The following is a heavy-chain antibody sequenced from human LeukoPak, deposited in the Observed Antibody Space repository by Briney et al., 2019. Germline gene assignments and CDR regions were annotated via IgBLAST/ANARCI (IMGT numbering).Heavy chain of an antibody. J-gene: IGHJ4*02. D-gene: IGHD6-19*01. CDR1: GGSISSYY. CDR3: ARTISSGWVDY. Sequence: SETLSLTCTVSGGSISSYYWSWIRQPPGKGLEWIGYIYYSGSTNYNPSLKSRVTISVDTSKNQFSLKLSSVTAADTAVCYCARTISSGWVDYWGQGTLVTVSS. CDR2: IYYSGST. V-gene: IGHV4-59*01.